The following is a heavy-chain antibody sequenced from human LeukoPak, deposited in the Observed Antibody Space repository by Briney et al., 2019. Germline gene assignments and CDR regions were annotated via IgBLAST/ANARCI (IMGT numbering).Heavy chain of an antibody. CDR2: IYTSGRT. Sequence: PSETLSLTCAVSGYSISSYYWGWIRQPAGKGLEWIGHIYTSGRTNYNPSLKSRLIMSVDTSKNQFSLKLSFVTAADTAVYYCARVGGIVAAGLFDYWGQGTLVTVSS. CDR3: ARVGGIVAAGLFDY. D-gene: IGHD6-13*01. CDR1: GYSISSYY. J-gene: IGHJ4*02. V-gene: IGHV4-4*07.